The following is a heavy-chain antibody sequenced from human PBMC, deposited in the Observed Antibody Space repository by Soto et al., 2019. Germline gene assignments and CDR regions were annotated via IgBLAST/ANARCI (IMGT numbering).Heavy chain of an antibody. CDR2: IIPIFGTA. CDR3: ARIATVAATPSYYYYGMDV. CDR1: GGTFSSYA. Sequence: SVKVSCKASGGTFSSYAISWVRQAPGQGLEWMGGIIPIFGTANYAQKFQGRVTITADESTSTACMELSSLRSEDTAVYYCARIATVAATPSYYYYGMDVWGQGTTVTVSS. D-gene: IGHD2-15*01. V-gene: IGHV1-69*13. J-gene: IGHJ6*02.